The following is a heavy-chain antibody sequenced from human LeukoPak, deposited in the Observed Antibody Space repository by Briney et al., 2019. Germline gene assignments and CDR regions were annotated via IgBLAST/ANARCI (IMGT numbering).Heavy chain of an antibody. V-gene: IGHV5-51*01. J-gene: IGHJ3*02. CDR2: IYPGDSDT. CDR3: ARHGLRNDAFDI. Sequence: GESLQISCKGSGYNFTSYWFGWVRQMPGEGLEWMGIIYPGDSDTRYSPSFQGQVTISADKSISTAYLQWSRLKASDTAMYYCARHGLRNDAFDIWGQGTMVTVSS. CDR1: GYNFTSYW. D-gene: IGHD4-17*01.